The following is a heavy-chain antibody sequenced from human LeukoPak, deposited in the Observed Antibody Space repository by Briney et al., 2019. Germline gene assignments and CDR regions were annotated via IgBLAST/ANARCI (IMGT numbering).Heavy chain of an antibody. CDR2: IYSGGAT. Sequence: GGSLRLSCAASGFTVNSNSMSWVRQAPGKGLEWVSAIYSGGATFYADSVKGRFTISRDNSKNTLFLQMNSLRAEDTAVYYYARDLARDNGAYWGQGTLVTVSS. CDR3: ARDLARDNGAY. J-gene: IGHJ4*02. D-gene: IGHD4-17*01. CDR1: GFTVNSNS. V-gene: IGHV3-66*01.